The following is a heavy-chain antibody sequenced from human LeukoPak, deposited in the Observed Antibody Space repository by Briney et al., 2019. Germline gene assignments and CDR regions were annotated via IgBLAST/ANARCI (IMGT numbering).Heavy chain of an antibody. D-gene: IGHD1-26*01. V-gene: IGHV3-7*01. J-gene: IGHJ5*02. Sequence: GGSLRLSCAASGFTSSSYWMSWVRQAPGKGLEWVANIKKDGSEKYYVDSVKGRFTISRDNAKNSLYLQMNSLRAEDTAVYYCARDIDRNWFDPWGQGTLVTVSS. CDR2: IKKDGSEK. CDR3: ARDIDRNWFDP. CDR1: GFTSSSYW.